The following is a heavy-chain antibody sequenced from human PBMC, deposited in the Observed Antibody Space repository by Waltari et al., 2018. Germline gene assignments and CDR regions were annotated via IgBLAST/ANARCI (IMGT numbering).Heavy chain of an antibody. J-gene: IGHJ5*02. V-gene: IGHV1-69-2*01. CDR1: GYTFTDLF. Sequence: EVQLIQSGAELKKPGATVKISCQISGYTFTDLFMHWVRQAPGKGPEWMGFVDPEDGETIYAEKFQDRVTITADTSIDTAYMELSSLRSDDTAMYYCATGRGWYGHWGQGTLVTVSA. CDR2: VDPEDGET. D-gene: IGHD3-10*01. CDR3: ATGRGWYGH.